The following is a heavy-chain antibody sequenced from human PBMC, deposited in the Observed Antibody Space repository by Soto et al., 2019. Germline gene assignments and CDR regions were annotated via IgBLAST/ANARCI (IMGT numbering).Heavy chain of an antibody. D-gene: IGHD6-13*01. J-gene: IGHJ5*02. CDR3: ARAASPEEGAAGTTSS. V-gene: IGHV3-33*01. CDR1: GFTFSSYG. Sequence: QVQLVESGGGVVQPGRSLRLSCAASGFTFSSYGMHWVRQAPGKGLEWVAVIWYDGSNKYYADSVKGRFTISRDNSKNTLYLQMNSLRDEATAVYYCARAASPEEGAAGTTSSWGQGTLVTVSS. CDR2: IWYDGSNK.